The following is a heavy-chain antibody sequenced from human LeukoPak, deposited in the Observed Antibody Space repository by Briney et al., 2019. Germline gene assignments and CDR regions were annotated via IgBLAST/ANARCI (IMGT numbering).Heavy chain of an antibody. CDR3: ARGDVGYSYGYHYYYYMDV. J-gene: IGHJ6*03. CDR2: IYYSGST. D-gene: IGHD5-18*01. Sequence: SETLSLTCTVSGGPISSYYWSWIRQPPGKGLEWIGYIYYSGSTNYNPSLKSRVTISVDTSKNQFSLKLSSVTAADTAVYYCARGDVGYSYGYHYYYYMDVWGKGTTVTVSS. V-gene: IGHV4-59*01. CDR1: GGPISSYY.